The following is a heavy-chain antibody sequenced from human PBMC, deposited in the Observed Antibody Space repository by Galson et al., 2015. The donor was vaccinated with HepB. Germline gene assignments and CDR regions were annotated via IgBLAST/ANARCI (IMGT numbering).Heavy chain of an antibody. Sequence: SVKVSCKVSGYPLTDLSMHWVRQAPGKGLEWMGWVNPRSGATNYAQKFQGRVTMTRDTSINTAYMELSSLRSDDTAVYYCVRLQDDSEGFYLYFDLWGRGTRVTVSS. J-gene: IGHJ2*01. CDR2: VNPRSGAT. D-gene: IGHD5-24*01. CDR1: GYPLTDLS. CDR3: VRLQDDSEGFYLYFDL. V-gene: IGHV1-2*02.